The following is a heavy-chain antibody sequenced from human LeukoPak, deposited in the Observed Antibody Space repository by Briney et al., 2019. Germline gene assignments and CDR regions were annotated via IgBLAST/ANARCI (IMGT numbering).Heavy chain of an antibody. CDR1: GGSISSYY. Sequence: PSETLSLTCTVSGGSISSYYWGWIRQPPGKGLEWIGYIYYSGSTNYNPSLKSRVTISVDTSKNQFSLKLSSVTAADTAVYYCARGTPGYSSSWDNFDYWGQGTLVTVSS. CDR3: ARGTPGYSSSWDNFDY. J-gene: IGHJ4*02. V-gene: IGHV4-59*12. CDR2: IYYSGST. D-gene: IGHD6-13*01.